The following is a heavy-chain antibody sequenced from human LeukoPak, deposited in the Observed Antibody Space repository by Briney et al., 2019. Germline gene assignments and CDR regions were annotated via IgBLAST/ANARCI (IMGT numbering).Heavy chain of an antibody. CDR2: ISPYNGYT. Sequence: ASVKVSCKASGYTFINSAIGWVRQAPGQGLEWMGWISPYNGYTKYAESLQGRVTMTTDTSTSTAYMELRSLRSDDTAVYYCARGITIFGAVHYYYMDVWGKGTTVTVSS. J-gene: IGHJ6*03. CDR1: GYTFINSA. V-gene: IGHV1-18*01. CDR3: ARGITIFGAVHYYYMDV. D-gene: IGHD3-3*01.